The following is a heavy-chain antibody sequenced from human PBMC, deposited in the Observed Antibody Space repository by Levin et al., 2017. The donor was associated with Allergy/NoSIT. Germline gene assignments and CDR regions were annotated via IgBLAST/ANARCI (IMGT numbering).Heavy chain of an antibody. CDR1: GFSLRYYG. CDR3: ARGDSSHHPLDF. V-gene: IGHV3-33*01. Sequence: GGSLRLSCAASGFSLRYYGMHWVRQAPGKGLEWVAAIWYDGTTKDYEDSVKGRFTISRDISNNTVFLQMNSLRVEDTAVYFCARGDSSHHPLDFWGQGTVVTVSS. CDR2: IWYDGTTK. D-gene: IGHD6-6*01. J-gene: IGHJ4*02.